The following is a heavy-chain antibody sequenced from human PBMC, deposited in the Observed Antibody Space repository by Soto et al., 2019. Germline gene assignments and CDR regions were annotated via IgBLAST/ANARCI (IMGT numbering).Heavy chain of an antibody. V-gene: IGHV3-23*01. CDR1: GFTFITYA. Sequence: GGSLRLSCAASGFTFITYAMNWVRQAPGKGLEWVSGISGRGDSTYYADSVKGRFTISRDNSKNTLFLQMNSLRIDDTAIYYCGRNYRYNVVYCSDLWGQGTLVTVSS. J-gene: IGHJ5*02. CDR2: ISGRGDST. CDR3: GRNYRYNVVYCSDL. D-gene: IGHD1-1*01.